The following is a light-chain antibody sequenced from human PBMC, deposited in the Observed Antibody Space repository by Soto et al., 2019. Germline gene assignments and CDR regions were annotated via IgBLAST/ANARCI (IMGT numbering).Light chain of an antibody. V-gene: IGLV2-23*01. CDR2: EGS. CDR1: TSDIGSYKF. J-gene: IGLJ2*01. CDR3: CSHAGDHVV. Sequence: QSALTQPASVSGSPGQSITISCTGTTSDIGSYKFVSWYQQHPGKAPKLMIYEGSKRPSGVSDRFSASKSGNTASLTISGLQAEDEAGYYCCSHAGDHVVFGGGTKVTVL.